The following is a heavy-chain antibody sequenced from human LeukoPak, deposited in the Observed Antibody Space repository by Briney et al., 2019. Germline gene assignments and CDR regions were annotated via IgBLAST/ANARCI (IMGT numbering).Heavy chain of an antibody. J-gene: IGHJ4*02. Sequence: GGSLRLSCVASGFTFRDYYMSWIRRAPGKGLEWVSYISSSSSYIDYADSVKGRFTISRDNAKNSLYLQMNSLRAEDTAVYYCARGRPPIDYWGQGTLVTVSS. CDR2: ISSSSSYI. CDR3: ARGRPPIDY. V-gene: IGHV3-11*06. CDR1: GFTFRDYY.